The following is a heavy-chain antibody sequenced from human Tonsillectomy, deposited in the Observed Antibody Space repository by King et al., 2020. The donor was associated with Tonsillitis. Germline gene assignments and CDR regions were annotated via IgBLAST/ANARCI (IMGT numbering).Heavy chain of an antibody. Sequence: EVQLVESGGGLVQPGGSLRLSCVASGFTFTTYWMTWVRQAPGKGLEWVANIRQDGFSKYYMDSVKGRFTVSRDNAKNSLFLQLNSLRAEDTAVYYCMRIQLGATPQDVFDIWGQGTMVTVSS. CDR3: MRIQLGATPQDVFDI. V-gene: IGHV3-7*01. D-gene: IGHD3-16*01. CDR1: GFTFTTYW. CDR2: IRQDGFSK. J-gene: IGHJ3*02.